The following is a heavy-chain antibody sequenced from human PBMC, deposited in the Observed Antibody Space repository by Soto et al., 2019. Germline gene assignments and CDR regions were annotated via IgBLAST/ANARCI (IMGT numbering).Heavy chain of an antibody. CDR2: ISWNSGQL. D-gene: IGHD4-17*01. Sequence: EVLLVESGGGLVQPDRPLRLSCEASGFNFENYAMHWVRQAPGKGLEWVSAISWNSGQLDYAGSVRGRFTISRDNGKNSLNLEMNSLRPDDTALYFCAKDKSTGEYSYYRYMDVWGRGTTVIVSS. CDR3: AKDKSTGEYSYYRYMDV. CDR1: GFNFENYA. J-gene: IGHJ6*03. V-gene: IGHV3-9*01.